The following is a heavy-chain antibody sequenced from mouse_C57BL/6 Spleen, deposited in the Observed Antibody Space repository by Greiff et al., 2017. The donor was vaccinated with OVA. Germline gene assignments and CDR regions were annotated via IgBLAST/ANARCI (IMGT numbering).Heavy chain of an antibody. V-gene: IGHV3-6*01. CDR2: ISYDGSN. D-gene: IGHD2-4*01. Sequence: EVHLVESGPGLVKPSQSLSLTCSVTGYSITSGYYWNWIRQFPGNKLEWMGYISYDGSNNYNPSLKNRISITRDTSKNQFFLKLNSVTTEDTATYYCARNYYDYSHFAYWGQGTLVTVSA. CDR1: GYSITSGYY. J-gene: IGHJ3*01. CDR3: ARNYYDYSHFAY.